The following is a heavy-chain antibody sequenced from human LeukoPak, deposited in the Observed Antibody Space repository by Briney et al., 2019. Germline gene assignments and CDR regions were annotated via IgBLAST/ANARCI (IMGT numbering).Heavy chain of an antibody. D-gene: IGHD2/OR15-2a*01. CDR1: GYPFTTFW. CDR2: IFPPDSNT. V-gene: IGHV5-51*01. CDR3: VRLALYPGKFSFDY. Sequence: GGSLKISGEASGYPFTTFWTGWVRQMSAKALEWVGIIFPPDSNTKYSPSFQDLVTISADKSINTAYLQWSSLKASDTAIYYCVRLALYPGKFSFDYWGQGTLVTVSS. J-gene: IGHJ4*02.